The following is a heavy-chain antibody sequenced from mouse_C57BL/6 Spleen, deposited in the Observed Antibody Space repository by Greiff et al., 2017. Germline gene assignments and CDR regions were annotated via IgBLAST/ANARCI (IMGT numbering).Heavy chain of an antibody. J-gene: IGHJ2*01. CDR2: INPSSGDT. V-gene: IGHV1-7*01. CDR3: ARSSDTSYFAY. CDR1: GYTFTSYC. Sequence: QVQLKESGAELAKPGASVKLSCKASGYTFTSYCMHWVKQRPGQGLEWIGNINPSSGDTKYNQKFKDKATITADTSSSTAYMQLSSLTYEDSAVYYCARSSDTSYFAYWGQGTTLTVSS.